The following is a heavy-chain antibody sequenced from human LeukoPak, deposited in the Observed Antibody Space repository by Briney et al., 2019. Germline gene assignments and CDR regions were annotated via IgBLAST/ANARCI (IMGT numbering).Heavy chain of an antibody. Sequence: VASVKVSCKASGGTFSSYTISRVRQAPGQGLEWMGRIIPILGIANYAQKFQGRVTITADKSTSTAYMELSSLRSEDTAVYYCARAYCGGDCYPSYYFDYWGQGTLVTVSS. D-gene: IGHD2-21*02. J-gene: IGHJ4*02. CDR2: IIPILGIA. CDR1: GGTFSSYT. V-gene: IGHV1-69*02. CDR3: ARAYCGGDCYPSYYFDY.